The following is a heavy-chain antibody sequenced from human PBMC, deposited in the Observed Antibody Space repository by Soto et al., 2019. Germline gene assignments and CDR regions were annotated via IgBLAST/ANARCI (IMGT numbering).Heavy chain of an antibody. D-gene: IGHD3-22*01. CDR1: GISISNYY. CDR2: IHYSASS. V-gene: IGHV4-59*01. Sequence: SETLSLTCTVSGISISNYYWSWFRQPPGKGLEWIGYIHYSASSNYIPSLKSRVTMSVDTSRNQISLKLSSVTAADTAVYYCARDRGYDDSSGYGNWFDPWGQGILVTVSS. J-gene: IGHJ5*02. CDR3: ARDRGYDDSSGYGNWFDP.